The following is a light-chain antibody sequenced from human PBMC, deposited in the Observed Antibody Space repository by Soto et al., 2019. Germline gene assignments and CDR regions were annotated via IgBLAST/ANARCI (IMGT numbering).Light chain of an antibody. Sequence: QSALTQPPSASGSPGQSVTISCTGTSSDVGGYNYVSWYQHHPGKAPKLIIYEVFKRPTGVPDRFSGSKSCNTASLTVSGLQAEDEANYYCNSYAGSNTLVFVGGTKLTV. CDR1: SSDVGGYNY. J-gene: IGLJ3*02. V-gene: IGLV2-8*01. CDR3: NSYAGSNTLV. CDR2: EVF.